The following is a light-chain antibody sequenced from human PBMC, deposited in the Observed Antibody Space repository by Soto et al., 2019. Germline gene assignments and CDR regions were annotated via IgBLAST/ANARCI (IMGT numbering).Light chain of an antibody. CDR2: NVN. Sequence: QSALTQPRSVSGSPGQSVTISCTGTSSDIGTYNFVSWYQQHPGKAPKFMIYNVNKRPSGVPDRFSGSKSGNTASLTISGPEVEDGRDYHGFPHSPHTLRLFGGGTTVPVL. V-gene: IGLV2-11*01. CDR1: SSDIGTYNF. J-gene: IGLJ2*01. CDR3: FPHSPHTLRL.